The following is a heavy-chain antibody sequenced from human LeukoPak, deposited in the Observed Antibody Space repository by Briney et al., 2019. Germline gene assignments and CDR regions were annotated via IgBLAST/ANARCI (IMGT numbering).Heavy chain of an antibody. V-gene: IGHV3-21*01. CDR3: ARDRWSSGTFDY. CDR2: ISSSSSYI. Sequence: PGGSLRLSCAATGFSFSSYWMSWVRQAPGKGLEWVSSISSSSSYIYYADSVKGRFTISRDNAKNSLYLQMNSLRAEDTAVYYCARDRWSSGTFDYWGQGTLVTVSS. D-gene: IGHD4-23*01. J-gene: IGHJ4*02. CDR1: GFSFSSYW.